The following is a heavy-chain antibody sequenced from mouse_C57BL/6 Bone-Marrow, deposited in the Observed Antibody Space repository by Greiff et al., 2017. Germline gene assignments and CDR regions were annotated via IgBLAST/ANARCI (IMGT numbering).Heavy chain of an antibody. CDR1: GYTFTSYW. CDR3: ASYYGSSYYFDY. Sequence: VKLMESGAELVRPGTSVKLSCKASGYTFTSYWMHWVKQRPGQGLEWIGVIDPSDSYTNYNQKFKGKATLTVDTSSSTAYMQLSSLTSEDSAVYYCASYYGSSYYFDYWGQGTTLTVSS. CDR2: IDPSDSYT. J-gene: IGHJ2*01. D-gene: IGHD1-1*01. V-gene: IGHV1-59*01.